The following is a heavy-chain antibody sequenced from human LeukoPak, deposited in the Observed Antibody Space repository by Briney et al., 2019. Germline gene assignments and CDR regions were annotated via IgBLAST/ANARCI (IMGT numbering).Heavy chain of an antibody. D-gene: IGHD2-21*01. CDR1: GGIFTTYA. CDR2: INPNSGGT. J-gene: IGHJ5*02. V-gene: IGHV1-2*02. Sequence: GASVTVFCKASGGIFTTYAISWVRLAPGQGLEWMGWINPNSGGTSSAQKFQGRVTMTRDTSITTVYMEVSWLTSDDTAIYYCARADRLHGGPYLIGPWGQGTLVTVSS. CDR3: ARADRLHGGPYLIGP.